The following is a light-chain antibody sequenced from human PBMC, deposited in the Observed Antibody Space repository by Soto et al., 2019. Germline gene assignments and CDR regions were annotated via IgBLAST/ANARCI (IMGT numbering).Light chain of an antibody. CDR2: KAS. CDR1: QSISSW. V-gene: IGKV1-5*03. Sequence: DIQMTQSPSTLSASVGDRVTITCRASQSISSWLAWYQQKPGKAPNVVIYKASTLESGVPSRFSGSGSGTEFTLTISSLQPDDFATYYCQQYNSHPYTFGQGTKLEIK. J-gene: IGKJ2*01. CDR3: QQYNSHPYT.